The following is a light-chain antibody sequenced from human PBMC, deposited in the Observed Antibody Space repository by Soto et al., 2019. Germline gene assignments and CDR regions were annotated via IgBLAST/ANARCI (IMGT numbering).Light chain of an antibody. Sequence: EIVMTQSPLTLPVTPGEPASISCRSSQILLYSNTYNYLDWYVQKPGQPPQLLIYFGSNRAPGVPDRFSGSGSGTDFTLKINRVEAEDVGTYYCMQALQSLTFGQGTRLEIK. CDR3: MQALQSLT. J-gene: IGKJ5*01. CDR2: FGS. V-gene: IGKV2-28*01. CDR1: QILLYSNTYNY.